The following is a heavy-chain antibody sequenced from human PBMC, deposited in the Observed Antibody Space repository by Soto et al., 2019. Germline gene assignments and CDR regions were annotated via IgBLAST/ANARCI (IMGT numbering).Heavy chain of an antibody. J-gene: IGHJ4*01. V-gene: IGHV1-69*01. CDR1: GGSFNFA. CDR3: VFRGGRGSPFEY. CDR2: ITPIFPTA. D-gene: IGHD3-16*01. Sequence: VQLVQSGTEVKKPGSSVKLSCKASGGSFNFAMSWVRQAPGQGLEWMGGITPIFPTAVQAPKFQGRVTIAAEEPTTTVSIELTTLRSEDTAVYFCVFRGGRGSPFEYWGPGSLVIVSS.